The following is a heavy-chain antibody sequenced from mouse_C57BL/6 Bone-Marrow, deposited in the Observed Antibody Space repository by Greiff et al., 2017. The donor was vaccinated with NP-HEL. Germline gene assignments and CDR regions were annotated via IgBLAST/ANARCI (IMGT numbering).Heavy chain of an antibody. J-gene: IGHJ1*03. V-gene: IGHV5-6*02. CDR3: ARHEDGYDWYFDV. D-gene: IGHD2-3*01. Sequence: EVKLVESGGDLVKPGGSLKLSCAASGFTFSSYGMSWVRQTPDKRLEWVATISSGGSYTYYPDSVKGRFTISRDNAKNTLYLQMSSLKSEDTAMYYCARHEDGYDWYFDVWGTGTTVTVSS. CDR2: ISSGGSYT. CDR1: GFTFSSYG.